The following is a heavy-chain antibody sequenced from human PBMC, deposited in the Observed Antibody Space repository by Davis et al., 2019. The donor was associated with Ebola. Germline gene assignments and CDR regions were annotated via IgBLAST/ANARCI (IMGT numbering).Heavy chain of an antibody. CDR3: ARGWLRLGLDY. J-gene: IGHJ4*02. D-gene: IGHD5-12*01. V-gene: IGHV6-1*01. Sequence: PSETLSLTCAISGDSVSGKNGAWNWIRQSPSRGLEWLGRTYYTASKWYNDSAVSVKSRITIIADTSKNQFSLQLNSLTPDDTAVYYCARGWLRLGLDYWGQGTLVTVPS. CDR2: TYYTASKWYN. CDR1: GDSVSGKNGA.